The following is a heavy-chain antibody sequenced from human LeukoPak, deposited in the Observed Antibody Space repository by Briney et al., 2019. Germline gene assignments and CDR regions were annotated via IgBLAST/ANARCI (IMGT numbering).Heavy chain of an antibody. Sequence: GGSLRLSCAASGFTFRSYAMSWVRQAPGKGLEWVSDISGSGGSTYYADSVKGRFTISRDNSKNTLDLQMNSLRAEDTAVYYFASYGWGWRKLYYFDYWGQGTLVTVSS. D-gene: IGHD3-10*01. J-gene: IGHJ4*02. CDR1: GFTFRSYA. CDR3: ASYGWGWRKLYYFDY. V-gene: IGHV3-23*01. CDR2: ISGSGGST.